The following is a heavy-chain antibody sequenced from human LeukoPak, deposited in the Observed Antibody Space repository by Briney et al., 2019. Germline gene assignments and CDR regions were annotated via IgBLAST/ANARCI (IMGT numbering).Heavy chain of an antibody. V-gene: IGHV3-30*18. Sequence: PGGSLRLSCAASGFTFSSYGMHWVRQAPGKGLEWVAIISYDGSNKYYADSVQGRFTISRDNSKNTLYLQMNGLRAEDTAVYYCAKDLSVVGAHDSFDVWGQGTMVTVSS. CDR1: GFTFSSYG. J-gene: IGHJ3*01. CDR3: AKDLSVVGAHDSFDV. D-gene: IGHD1-26*01. CDR2: ISYDGSNK.